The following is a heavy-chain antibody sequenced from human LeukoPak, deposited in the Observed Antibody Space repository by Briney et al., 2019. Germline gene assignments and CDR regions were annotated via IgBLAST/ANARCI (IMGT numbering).Heavy chain of an antibody. D-gene: IGHD3-16*02. CDR1: GYTLTSYD. J-gene: IGHJ4*02. V-gene: IGHV1-8*01. CDR2: MNPNSGNT. CDR3: ARIGVGDYIWGSYRYFYY. Sequence: ASVKVSCKASGYTLTSYDINWVRQATGQGLEWMGWMNPNSGNTRYAQKVQGRVTMTRNTSISTAYMELSSLRSEDTAVYYCARIGVGDYIWGSYRYFYYWGQGTLVTVSS.